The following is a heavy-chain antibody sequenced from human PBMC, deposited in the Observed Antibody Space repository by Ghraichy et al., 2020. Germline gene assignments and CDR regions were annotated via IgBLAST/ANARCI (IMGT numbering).Heavy chain of an antibody. CDR2: IRSKANSYAT. D-gene: IGHD3-22*01. CDR3: IRYYYDSSGYYGR. V-gene: IGHV3-73*01. J-gene: IGHJ4*02. CDR1: GFTFSGSA. Sequence: GGSLRLSCAASGFTFSGSAMHWVRQASGKGLEWVGRIRSKANSYATAYVASVKGRFTISRDDSKNTAYLQMNSLKTEATAVYYCIRYYYDSSGYYGRWGQGTLVTVSS.